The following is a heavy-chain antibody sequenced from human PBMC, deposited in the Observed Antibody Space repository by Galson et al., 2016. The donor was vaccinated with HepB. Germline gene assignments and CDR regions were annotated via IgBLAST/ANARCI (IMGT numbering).Heavy chain of an antibody. V-gene: IGHV3-23*01. J-gene: IGHJ6*02. CDR3: AKDGYFASGSALYGMDV. CDR2: ISGSGGRT. Sequence: SLRLSCAASGFRFSSYAVSWVRQAPGKGLEWVSGISGSGGRTYYADSVKGRFTISRDNSKNTVYLQMNSLRVEDTALYYCAKDGYFASGSALYGMDVWGQGTPVTVSS. D-gene: IGHD3-10*01. CDR1: GFRFSSYA.